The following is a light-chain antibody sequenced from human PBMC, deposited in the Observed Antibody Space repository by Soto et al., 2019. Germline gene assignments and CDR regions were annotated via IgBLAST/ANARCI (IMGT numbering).Light chain of an antibody. CDR2: DAS. J-gene: IGKJ1*01. V-gene: IGKV3-11*01. CDR3: QQRSNWPT. CDR1: HSVSNY. Sequence: EIVLTQSPATLSLSPVERAKLSCIASHSVSNYLALYQPTPGQAPRLLIYDASNRATGIPARFSFSGSGTDFTLTISSLEAEDFAVYYCQQRSNWPTCGQGTKGDIK.